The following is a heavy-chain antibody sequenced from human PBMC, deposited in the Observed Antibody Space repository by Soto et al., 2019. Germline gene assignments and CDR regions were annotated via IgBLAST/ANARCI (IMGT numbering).Heavy chain of an antibody. J-gene: IGHJ4*02. V-gene: IGHV4-39*07. CDR1: GGSISSSSYY. CDR2: IYYSGST. Sequence: SETLSLTCTVSGGSISSSSYYWGWIRQPPGKGLEWIGSIYYSGSTYYNPSLKSRVTISVDTSKNQFSLELSSVTAADTAVYYCARGYSYAPDYWGQGTLVTVSS. D-gene: IGHD5-18*01. CDR3: ARGYSYAPDY.